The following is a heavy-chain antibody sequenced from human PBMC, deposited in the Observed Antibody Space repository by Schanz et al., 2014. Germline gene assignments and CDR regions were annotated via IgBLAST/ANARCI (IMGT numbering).Heavy chain of an antibody. J-gene: IGHJ6*03. CDR3: ARPSDSSWYMDV. Sequence: VQLVESGGGLVQPGGSLRLSCAASGFTFITYTMNWVRQTPGKGLEWVAVMWNDGIKTHYADSGKGRFTISRDNAKNSLYLQMNSLRAEDTAVYYCARPSDSSWYMDVWGKGTTVTGSS. V-gene: IGHV3-33*08. D-gene: IGHD2-21*02. CDR1: GFTFITYT. CDR2: MWNDGIKT.